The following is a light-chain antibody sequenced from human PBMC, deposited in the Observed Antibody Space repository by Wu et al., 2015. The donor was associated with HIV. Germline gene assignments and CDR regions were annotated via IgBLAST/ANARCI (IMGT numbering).Light chain of an antibody. CDR3: QRLYSYPLWT. Sequence: IQLTQSPSSLSASVGDRVTITCRASQGISSYLAWYQQKPGKAPKLLIYAASTLQSGVPSRFSGSGSGTEFTLTISSLQPEDFATYYCQRLYSYPLWTFGQGTKLEIK. J-gene: IGKJ2*02. CDR1: QGISSY. CDR2: AAS. V-gene: IGKV1-9*01.